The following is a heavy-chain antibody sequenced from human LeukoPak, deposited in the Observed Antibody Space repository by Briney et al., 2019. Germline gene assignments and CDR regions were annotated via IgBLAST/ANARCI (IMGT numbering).Heavy chain of an antibody. CDR1: GLTFSSYW. CDR2: IKQDGSEK. Sequence: GGSLRLSCAASGLTFSSYWMSWGREAPGKGVEWLANIKQDGSEKYYVDSVKGRFTTSRDNATNSLYLQMNSLRPEDTAVYYCASDSIAVACFDYWGQGTLVTVSS. D-gene: IGHD6-19*01. CDR3: ASDSIAVACFDY. V-gene: IGHV3-7*05. J-gene: IGHJ4*02.